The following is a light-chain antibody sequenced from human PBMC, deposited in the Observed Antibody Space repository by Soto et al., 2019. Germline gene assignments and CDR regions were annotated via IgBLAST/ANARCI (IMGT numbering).Light chain of an antibody. V-gene: IGKV1-17*01. J-gene: IGKJ4*01. CDR1: QGIRND. CDR3: LQQSSYPPLT. CDR2: AAS. Sequence: DIQMTQSPSSLSASVGDRVTITCRASQGIRNDLGWFQQNPGKAPNRLIYAASSLQSGVPSRFSDSGAGPEFTLTVSSLQPEDFATYYCLQQSSYPPLTFGGRTRVEIK.